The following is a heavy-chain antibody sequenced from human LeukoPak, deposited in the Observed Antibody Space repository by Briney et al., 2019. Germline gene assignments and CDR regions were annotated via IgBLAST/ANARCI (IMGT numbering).Heavy chain of an antibody. CDR2: IIPFLGIA. CDR3: ARDLPPYYFDY. Sequence: SVKVSCKASGGIFSSYAISWVRQAPGQGLEWMGRIIPFLGIANYAQKFQGRVTITADKSTSTAYMDLSSLRSEDTAVYYCARDLPPYYFDYWGQGTLVTVSS. CDR1: GGIFSSYA. J-gene: IGHJ4*02. V-gene: IGHV1-69*04.